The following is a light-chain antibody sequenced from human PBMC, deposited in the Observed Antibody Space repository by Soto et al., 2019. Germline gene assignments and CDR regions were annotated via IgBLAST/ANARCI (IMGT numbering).Light chain of an antibody. Sequence: DIQMTQSPSSLSASVGDRVTITCRASENIARYLNWYQQRPGKAPELLISAASSLQSGVPSRFSGGGSGTDFTLTISSLQPEDFSTYYCQQSYSNPRSFGQGTKVEIK. CDR2: AAS. V-gene: IGKV1-39*01. CDR1: ENIARY. J-gene: IGKJ1*01. CDR3: QQSYSNPRS.